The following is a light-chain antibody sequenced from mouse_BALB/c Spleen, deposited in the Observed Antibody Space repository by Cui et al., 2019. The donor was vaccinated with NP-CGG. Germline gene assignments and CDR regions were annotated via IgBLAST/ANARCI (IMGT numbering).Light chain of an antibody. V-gene: IGLV1*01. J-gene: IGLJ1*01. CDR3: ALWYSNHWV. Sequence: QAVVTHASALTTSPGETVTLPCRSSTGTVTTRNYTNWVQEKPDHLFTGLIGGTNNRAPGVPARFSGSLIGDKAALTITGAQTEDEAIYFCALWYSNHWVFGGGTKLTVL. CDR2: GTN. CDR1: TGTVTTRNY.